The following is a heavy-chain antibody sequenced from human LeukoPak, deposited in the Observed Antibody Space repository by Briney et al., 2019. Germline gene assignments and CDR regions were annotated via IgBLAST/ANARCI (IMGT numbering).Heavy chain of an antibody. D-gene: IGHD3-10*01. CDR3: ARAAKYYYGSETYYFFDH. J-gene: IGHJ4*02. CDR2: IKQDGSEK. CDR1: GFTFSSYW. Sequence: PGGSLRLSCAASGFTFSSYWMSWVRQAPGKGLEWVANIKQDGSEKYYMDSVKGRFTISRDTAKNSLYLQMNSLRAEDTAVYYCARAAKYYYGSETYYFFDHWGQGTLVTVSS. V-gene: IGHV3-7*01.